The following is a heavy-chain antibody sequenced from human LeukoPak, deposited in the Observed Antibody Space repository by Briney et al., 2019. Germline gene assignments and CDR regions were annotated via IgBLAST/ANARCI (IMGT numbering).Heavy chain of an antibody. Sequence: SETLSLTCSVSIVSISSSKWWSWVRQSPVKGLEWIGEIYLYGTTNYNPSFTSRVSISVDTSETQFSLNLSSVTAADTAVYYCARLDRWLHQFDYWGQGILVTVSS. V-gene: IGHV4-4*02. CDR3: ARLDRWLHQFDY. D-gene: IGHD5-24*01. CDR2: IYLYGTT. CDR1: IVSISSSKW. J-gene: IGHJ4*02.